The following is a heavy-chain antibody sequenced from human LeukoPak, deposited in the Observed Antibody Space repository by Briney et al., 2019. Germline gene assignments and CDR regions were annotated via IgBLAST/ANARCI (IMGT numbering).Heavy chain of an antibody. V-gene: IGHV4-59*01. CDR2: IYYSGDT. CDR1: DGAIAGYS. Sequence: SETLSLTCTVSDGAIAGYSWSWIRQPPGKGLEWIGYIYYSGDTNYNPSLQSRVTVSVDTSKNQFSLKLTSVTAADTAVYYCARDNDFDYWGQGTLVTVSS. D-gene: IGHD2-8*01. CDR3: ARDNDFDY. J-gene: IGHJ4*02.